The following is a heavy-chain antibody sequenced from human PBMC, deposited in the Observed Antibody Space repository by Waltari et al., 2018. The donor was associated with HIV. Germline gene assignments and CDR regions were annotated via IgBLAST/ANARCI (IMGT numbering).Heavy chain of an antibody. D-gene: IGHD6-19*01. J-gene: IGHJ4*02. CDR1: GFTFSSYA. Sequence: EVQLLESGGGLVQPGGSLRLPCAASGFTFSSYAMSWVRQAPGKGLEWISAISGSGGSTDYADAVKGRFTISRDKSKNTLYLQMNSLRAEDTAVYYCAMRYSSGLYWFDYWGQGTLVTVSS. CDR2: ISGSGGST. V-gene: IGHV3-23*01. CDR3: AMRYSSGLYWFDY.